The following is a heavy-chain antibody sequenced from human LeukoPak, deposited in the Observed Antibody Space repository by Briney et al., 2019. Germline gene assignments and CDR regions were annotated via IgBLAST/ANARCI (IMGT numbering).Heavy chain of an antibody. CDR2: ISGSGEKT. Sequence: GGSLRLSCAASGLKFSAYAMNWVRQAPGKGLDWVSGISGSGEKTFYADSVKGRFTISRDNSKNTLYLQMNSLRAEDTAVYYSTIYDFWSGATRAFDIWGQGTMVTVSS. CDR3: TIYDFWSGATRAFDI. V-gene: IGHV3-23*01. D-gene: IGHD3-3*01. CDR1: GLKFSAYA. J-gene: IGHJ3*02.